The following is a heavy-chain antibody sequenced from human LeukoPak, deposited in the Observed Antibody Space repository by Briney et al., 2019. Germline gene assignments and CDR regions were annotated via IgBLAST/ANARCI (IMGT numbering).Heavy chain of an antibody. D-gene: IGHD2-2*02. Sequence: SVKVSCKASGDTFSSYAISWVRQVPGKGLEWMGGIIPIFGTANYTQECQGRVTITTDESTSTAYMELRSLRSEDTAVYCCARVVRAAIVDWFGPWGQGTLVTVSS. J-gene: IGHJ5*02. CDR3: ARVVRAAIVDWFGP. CDR2: IIPIFGTA. CDR1: GDTFSSYA. V-gene: IGHV1-69*05.